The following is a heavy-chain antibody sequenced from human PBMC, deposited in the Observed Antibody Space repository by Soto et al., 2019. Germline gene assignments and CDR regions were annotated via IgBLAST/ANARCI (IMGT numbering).Heavy chain of an antibody. CDR1: GFTFSGSA. CDR2: IRSKANSYAT. J-gene: IGHJ3*02. V-gene: IGHV3-73*01. D-gene: IGHD5-18*01. Sequence: GGSLRLSCAASGFTFSGSAMHWVRQASGKGLEWVGRIRSKANSYATAYAASVKGRFTISRDDSKNTAYLQMNSLKTEDTAVYYCTRHLRERYSNGSDAFDIWGQGTMVTVSS. CDR3: TRHLRERYSNGSDAFDI.